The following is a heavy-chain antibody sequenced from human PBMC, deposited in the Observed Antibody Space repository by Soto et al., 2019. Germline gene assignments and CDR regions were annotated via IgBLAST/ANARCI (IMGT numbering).Heavy chain of an antibody. J-gene: IGHJ4*02. V-gene: IGHV4-59*01. CDR1: VRSMSINY. Sequence: PSETLSLTCSFSVRSMSINYWSWIRQSPDKGLEWLGYVFYGGTDYNPSLGGRVSMSVETSKSQFSLKLTSVTVADTAVYYCASYRGALYFESWGPGIMVTVSS. CDR3: ASYRGALYFES. CDR2: VFYGGT. D-gene: IGHD3-16*01.